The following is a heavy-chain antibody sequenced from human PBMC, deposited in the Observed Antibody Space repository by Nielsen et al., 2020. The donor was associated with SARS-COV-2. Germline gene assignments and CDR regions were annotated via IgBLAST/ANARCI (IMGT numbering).Heavy chain of an antibody. Sequence: GGSLRLSCVVSGFNIRGYWMTWVRQAPGKGLEWVGNIKLDGSEKYYVDSVKGRFTISRDNARNTLYLQMNGLRAEDTTVYYCARAPTWYGMDVWGQGTTVTVSS. CDR2: IKLDGSEK. CDR1: GFNIRGYW. CDR3: ARAPTWYGMDV. J-gene: IGHJ6*02. V-gene: IGHV3-7*01. D-gene: IGHD3-16*01.